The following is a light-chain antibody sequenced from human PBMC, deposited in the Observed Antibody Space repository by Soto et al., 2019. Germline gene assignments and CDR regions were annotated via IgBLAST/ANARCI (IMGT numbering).Light chain of an antibody. CDR2: GVT. CDR1: SSDIGAYNY. V-gene: IGLV2-14*01. Sequence: QSALTQPASVSGSPGQSITISCTGTSSDIGAYNYVSWCQQYPGKAPKLMIYGVTNRPSGVSNRFSGSKTGNTASLPISGLQAEDEADYYCFSHRSGDSHVFGTGTKVTVL. CDR3: FSHRSGDSHV. J-gene: IGLJ1*01.